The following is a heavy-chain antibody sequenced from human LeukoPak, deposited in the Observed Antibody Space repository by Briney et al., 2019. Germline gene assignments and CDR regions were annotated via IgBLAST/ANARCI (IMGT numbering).Heavy chain of an antibody. D-gene: IGHD3-10*02. J-gene: IGHJ6*03. Sequence: PSETLSLTCTVSGGSISSYYWSWIRQPPGKGLEWIGYIYTSGSTNYNPSLKSRVTISVDTSKNQFSLKLSSVTAADTAVYYCARKPIVRGLYYYYYMDVWGKGTTVTVSS. CDR2: IYTSGST. CDR1: GGSISSYY. V-gene: IGHV4-4*09. CDR3: ARKPIVRGLYYYYYMDV.